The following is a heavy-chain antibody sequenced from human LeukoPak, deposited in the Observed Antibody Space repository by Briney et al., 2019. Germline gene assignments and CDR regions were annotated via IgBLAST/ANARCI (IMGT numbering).Heavy chain of an antibody. V-gene: IGHV1-46*01. Sequence: ASVKVSCKASGYTFTSYYMHWVRQAPGQGLEWMGIINPSGGSTSYAQKFQGRVTMTRDTSTSTVYMELSSLRSEDTAVYYCARQGTMTRGGYWLDPWGRGTLVTVSS. CDR2: INPSGGST. CDR1: GYTFTSYY. D-gene: IGHD3-10*01. J-gene: IGHJ5*02. CDR3: ARQGTMTRGGYWLDP.